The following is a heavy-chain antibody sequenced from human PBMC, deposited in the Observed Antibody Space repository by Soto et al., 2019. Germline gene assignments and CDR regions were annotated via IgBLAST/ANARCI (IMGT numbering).Heavy chain of an antibody. J-gene: IGHJ6*02. V-gene: IGHV4-39*01. Sequence: SETLSLTCTVSGGSISSSSYYWGWIRQPPGKGLEWIGSIYYSGSTYYNPSLKSRVTISVDTSKNQFSLKLSSVTAADTAVYYCARLGAAGISPYYYGLDVWGQGTTVTVSS. D-gene: IGHD6-13*01. CDR2: IYYSGST. CDR3: ARLGAAGISPYYYGLDV. CDR1: GGSISSSSYY.